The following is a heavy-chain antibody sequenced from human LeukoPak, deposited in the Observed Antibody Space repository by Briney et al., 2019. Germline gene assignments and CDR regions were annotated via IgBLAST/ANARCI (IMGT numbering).Heavy chain of an antibody. Sequence: ASVKVSCKASGDTVTSDGISWVRQAPGPGLEWMGWISAYNGNTNYAQKFQGRVTMTTDASTRTASTTTAYMELRSLRSDDTAVYYCARQPLKYYYDSSGYDNWYFDLWGRGTLVTVSS. CDR1: GDTVTSDG. D-gene: IGHD3-22*01. CDR2: ISAYNGNT. V-gene: IGHV1-18*01. CDR3: ARQPLKYYYDSSGYDNWYFDL. J-gene: IGHJ2*01.